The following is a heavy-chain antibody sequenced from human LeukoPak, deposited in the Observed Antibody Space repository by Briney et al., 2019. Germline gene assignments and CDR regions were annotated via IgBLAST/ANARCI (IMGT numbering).Heavy chain of an antibody. D-gene: IGHD5-12*01. J-gene: IGHJ4*02. Sequence: SETLSLTCAVSGASINDFYWTWIRQPPGKGLEWIGYVYYGGSTNYNPSLKSRVSMSVDTSKNQFSLTLTSVTVADTAFYYCARGGIRGYSAFDNLDFWGLGTHVAVSS. CDR3: ARGGIRGYSAFDNLDF. V-gene: IGHV4-59*01. CDR1: GASINDFY. CDR2: VYYGGST.